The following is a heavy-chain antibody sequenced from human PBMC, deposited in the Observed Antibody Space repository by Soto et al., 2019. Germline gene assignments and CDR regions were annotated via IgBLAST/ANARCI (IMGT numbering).Heavy chain of an antibody. CDR2: ISSSGSIK. Sequence: GGSLRLSCAASGLTFSDHYMSWIRQAPGKGLEWVSYISSSGSIKYYADSVKGRFTISRDNAKNSLYLQMNSLRAEDTAVYYCARDLEGSSSWHTAREYWGQGTLVTVSS. D-gene: IGHD6-13*01. V-gene: IGHV3-11*01. J-gene: IGHJ4*02. CDR1: GLTFSDHY. CDR3: ARDLEGSSSWHTAREY.